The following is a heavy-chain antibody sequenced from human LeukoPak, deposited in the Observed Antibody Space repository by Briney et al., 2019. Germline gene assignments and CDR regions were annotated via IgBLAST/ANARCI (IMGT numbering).Heavy chain of an antibody. CDR1: GFTVSSNY. CDR2: IYSGGST. D-gene: IGHD3-22*01. Sequence: PGGSLRLSCAASGFTVSSNYMSWVRQAPGKGLEWVSVIYSGGSTYYADSVKGRFTISRDNSKNTLYLKMNSLRAEDTAVYYCARDRRYYDSSGYYYYYYGMDVWGQGTTVTVSS. CDR3: ARDRRYYDSSGYYYYYYGMDV. J-gene: IGHJ6*02. V-gene: IGHV3-53*01.